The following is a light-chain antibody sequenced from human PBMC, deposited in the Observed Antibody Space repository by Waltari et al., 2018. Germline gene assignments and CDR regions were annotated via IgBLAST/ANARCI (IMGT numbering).Light chain of an antibody. CDR2: DAS. J-gene: IGKJ1*01. Sequence: IVLTQSPATLSLSPGDRATLSSRASQTVSTYLAWFQQKPGQAPRLLIYDASNRAPGIPARFSGSGSGTDFSLTISSLEPEDFAVYYCHQRSLWPWTFGQGTKVAIK. V-gene: IGKV3-11*01. CDR1: QTVSTY. CDR3: HQRSLWPWT.